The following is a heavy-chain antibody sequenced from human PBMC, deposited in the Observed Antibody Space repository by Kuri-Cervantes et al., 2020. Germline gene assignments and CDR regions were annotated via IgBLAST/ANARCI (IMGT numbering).Heavy chain of an antibody. D-gene: IGHD3-10*01. V-gene: IGHV3-30*18. CDR2: ISYDGSNK. Sequence: GGSLRLSCAASGFTFSSYVMHWVRQAPGKGLEWVAVISYDGSNKYYADSVKGRFTISRDNSKNTLYLQMNSLRAEDTAVYYCAKPSYGSGRRPIRAWGQGTLVTVSS. J-gene: IGHJ5*02. CDR1: GFTFSSYV. CDR3: AKPSYGSGRRPIRA.